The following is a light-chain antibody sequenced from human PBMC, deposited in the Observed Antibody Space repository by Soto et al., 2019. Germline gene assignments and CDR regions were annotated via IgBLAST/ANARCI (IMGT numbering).Light chain of an antibody. CDR3: QQYGHSPWT. CDR1: QSVSSNY. J-gene: IGKJ1*01. V-gene: IGKV3-20*01. CDR2: GAS. Sequence: EIVMTQSPGTLSFSPGERATLSSGVSQSVSSNYLAWYQQKPGQAPRLLIYGASSRAAGIPDRFSGSGSETDFTLTISRLEPEDFAVYYCQQYGHSPWTFGQGTKVDIK.